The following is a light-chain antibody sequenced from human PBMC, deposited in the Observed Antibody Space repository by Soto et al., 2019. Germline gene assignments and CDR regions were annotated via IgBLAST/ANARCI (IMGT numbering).Light chain of an antibody. CDR2: DAS. Sequence: EIVLTQSPATLSLSPGERATLSCRASQSVNSYLAWYQQRPGQAPRLLIYDASNRATGVPARFGGSGSGTDLTLTISGLEPEGFAIYYCQQRANWPPITFGQGTRLEIK. CDR3: QQRANWPPIT. CDR1: QSVNSY. J-gene: IGKJ5*01. V-gene: IGKV3-11*01.